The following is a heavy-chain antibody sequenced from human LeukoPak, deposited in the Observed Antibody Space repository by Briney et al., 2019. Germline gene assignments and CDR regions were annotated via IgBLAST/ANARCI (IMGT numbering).Heavy chain of an antibody. CDR3: TFRLWTGDLLSDY. D-gene: IGHD3/OR15-3a*01. CDR2: FRSKIDGGIV. Sequence: PGGALRLCCATPGLTFTDALMSWVRQAPGKGLEWVGHFRSKIDGGIVDYAAPVKGRFTISRDDSRNTLFLQLDSLETEDRAVYYCTFRLWTGDLLSDYWGQGALVSVSS. CDR1: GLTFTDAL. V-gene: IGHV3-15*01. J-gene: IGHJ4*02.